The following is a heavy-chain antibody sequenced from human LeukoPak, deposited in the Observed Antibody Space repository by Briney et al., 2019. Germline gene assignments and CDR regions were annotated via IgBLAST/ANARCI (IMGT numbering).Heavy chain of an antibody. V-gene: IGHV4-59*12. CDR1: GGSISSYY. D-gene: IGHD2-15*01. Sequence: KSSETLSLTCTVSGGSISSYYWSWIRQPPGKGLEWIGYIYYSGSTNYNPSLKSRVTISVDTSKNQFSLKLSSVTAADTAVYYCARRSKGYCSGGSCYGRPGHFDYWGQGTLVTVSS. J-gene: IGHJ4*02. CDR2: IYYSGST. CDR3: ARRSKGYCSGGSCYGRPGHFDY.